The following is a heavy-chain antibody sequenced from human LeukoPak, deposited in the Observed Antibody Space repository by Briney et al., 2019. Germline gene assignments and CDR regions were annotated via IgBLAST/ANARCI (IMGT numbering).Heavy chain of an antibody. J-gene: IGHJ4*02. Sequence: SETLSLTCTVSGGSISRSFYYWGWIRQPPGKGLEWIGSIYSSGSSYYNPSLKSRVTISVDTSKNQFSLKLSSVTAADTAVYYCAVGGYDFDYWGQGTLVTVSS. D-gene: IGHD5-12*01. CDR1: GGSISRSFYY. CDR3: AVGGYDFDY. CDR2: IYSSGSS. V-gene: IGHV4-39*07.